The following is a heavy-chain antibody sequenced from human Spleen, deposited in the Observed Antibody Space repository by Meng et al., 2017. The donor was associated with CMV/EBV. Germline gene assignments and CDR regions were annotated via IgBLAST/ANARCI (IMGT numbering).Heavy chain of an antibody. CDR3: ARPSGSAPNWFDP. CDR2: INPSGSST. J-gene: IGHJ5*02. Sequence: ASVKVSCKASGSTFSSNYMHWVRQAPGQGLEWLGVINPSGSSTSYAQKFQGRVTMTRDTSTSTVYMEMSSLRSEDTAVYYCARPSGSAPNWFDPWGQGTLVTVSS. D-gene: IGHD1-26*01. CDR1: GSTFSSNY. V-gene: IGHV1-46*01.